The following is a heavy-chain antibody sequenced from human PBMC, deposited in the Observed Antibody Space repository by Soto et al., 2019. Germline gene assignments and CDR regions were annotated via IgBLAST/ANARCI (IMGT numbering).Heavy chain of an antibody. CDR2: IYWNDDK. CDR1: GFSLSTSGVG. J-gene: IGHJ5*02. V-gene: IGHV2-5*01. D-gene: IGHD2-8*01. Sequence: QITLKESGPTLVKPTQTLTLTCTFSGFSLSTSGVGVGWIRQPPGKALEWLALIYWNDDKRYSPSLKSRLTITKDTSKNQVVLTMTIMGPVDTATYDCAFSVSVWFDPGGQGTLVTVSS. CDR3: AFSVSVWFDP.